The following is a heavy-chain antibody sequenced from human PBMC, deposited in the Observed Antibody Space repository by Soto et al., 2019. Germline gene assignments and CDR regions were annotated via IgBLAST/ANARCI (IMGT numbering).Heavy chain of an antibody. CDR2: IWYDGSNK. V-gene: IGHV3-33*01. J-gene: IGHJ6*03. CDR3: ARGGRYCSSTSCYGYDNYYYYMDV. Sequence: SLRLSCAASGFTFSSYGMHWVRQAPGKGLEWVAVIWYDGSNKYYADSVKGRFTISRDNSKNTLYLQMNILSAADTAVYYCARGGRYCSSTSCYGYDNYYYYMDVWGKGTTVTVSS. D-gene: IGHD2-2*01. CDR1: GFTFSSYG.